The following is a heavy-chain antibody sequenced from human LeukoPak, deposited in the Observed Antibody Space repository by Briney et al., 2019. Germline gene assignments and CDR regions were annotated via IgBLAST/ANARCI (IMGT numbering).Heavy chain of an antibody. J-gene: IGHJ5*02. V-gene: IGHV4-59*08. CDR3: ARHRPGERRFDP. D-gene: IGHD3-16*01. Sequence: RASETLSLTCAVSGGSIRNDYWSWIRQPPGKGPEWIAYINYSGNTNYNPSLESRVTISVDTSKNLFSLKFTSVTAADTAVYYCARHRPGERRFDPWGQGTLVTVSS. CDR2: INYSGNT. CDR1: GGSIRNDY.